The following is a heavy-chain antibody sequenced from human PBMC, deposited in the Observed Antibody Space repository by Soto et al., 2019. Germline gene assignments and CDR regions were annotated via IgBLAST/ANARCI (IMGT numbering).Heavy chain of an antibody. CDR1: GYTFTSYD. J-gene: IGHJ4*02. V-gene: IGHV1-18*01. CDR2: ISVYNSNT. Sequence: GGPVKVSCKASGYTFTSYDINWVRQATGQGLEWMGWISVYNSNTNYAQNFQGRLPMTTDTSTSTAYMELTSLRSDDTAVFYCARDDGLLTGHLSSFDYWGQGTLVTVSS. CDR3: ARDDGLLTGHLSSFDY. D-gene: IGHD3-9*01.